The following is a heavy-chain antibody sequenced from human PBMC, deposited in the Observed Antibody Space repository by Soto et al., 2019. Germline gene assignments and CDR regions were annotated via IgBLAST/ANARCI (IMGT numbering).Heavy chain of an antibody. V-gene: IGHV3-23*01. CDR2: ISSSGGST. CDR3: AKGIVVPAAMSPPLM. Sequence: GGSLRLSCAASGFTFSSYAMSWVRQAPGKGLEWVSAISSSGGSTYYADSVEGRFTISRDNSKNTLYLQMNSLRAEDTAVYYCAKGIVVPAAMSPPLMWGPGTLVTVSS. J-gene: IGHJ4*02. CDR1: GFTFSSYA. D-gene: IGHD2-2*01.